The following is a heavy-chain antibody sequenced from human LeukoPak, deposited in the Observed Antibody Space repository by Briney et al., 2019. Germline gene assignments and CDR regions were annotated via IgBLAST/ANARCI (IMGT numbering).Heavy chain of an antibody. CDR1: GGTFSSYA. Sequence: VASVKVSCKASGGTFSSYAISWVRQAPGQGLEWMGGIIPIFGKANYAQKFQGRVTITADESTSTAYMELSSLRSEDTAVYYCAREIPLLGYCSSTSCYSYYFDYWGQGTLVTVSS. CDR3: AREIPLLGYCSSTSCYSYYFDY. CDR2: IIPIFGKA. V-gene: IGHV1-69*13. J-gene: IGHJ4*02. D-gene: IGHD2-2*01.